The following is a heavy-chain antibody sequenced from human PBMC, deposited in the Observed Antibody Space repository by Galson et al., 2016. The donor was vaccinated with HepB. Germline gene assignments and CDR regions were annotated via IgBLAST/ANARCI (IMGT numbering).Heavy chain of an antibody. J-gene: IGHJ3*02. CDR2: IYSGGST. Sequence: SLRLSCAASGFSVSSNYIIWVRQAPGKGLEWVSAIYSGGSTYYADAVKGHFTVSRDNPKNTVYLQMNSLRAGDTAVYYCAREAIAAAGTHDAFDIWGQGTMVTVGS. V-gene: IGHV3-53*01. CDR1: GFSVSSNY. D-gene: IGHD6-13*01. CDR3: AREAIAAAGTHDAFDI.